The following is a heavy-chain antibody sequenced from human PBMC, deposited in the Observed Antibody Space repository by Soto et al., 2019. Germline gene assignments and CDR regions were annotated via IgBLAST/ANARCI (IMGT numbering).Heavy chain of an antibody. CDR1: GFTVSNNY. CDR3: ARDGPTYYFGSGSYTHYYGMDV. CDR2: IYSGGST. J-gene: IGHJ6*02. D-gene: IGHD3-10*01. Sequence: EVRLVESGGGLVQPGGSLRLSCAASGFTVSNNYMTWVRQAPGKGLEWVSVIYSGGSTFYADSVKGRFTISRDNSKNTLYLQMKSPRAEDTAVYYCARDGPTYYFGSGSYTHYYGMDVWGQGTTVTVSS. V-gene: IGHV3-66*01.